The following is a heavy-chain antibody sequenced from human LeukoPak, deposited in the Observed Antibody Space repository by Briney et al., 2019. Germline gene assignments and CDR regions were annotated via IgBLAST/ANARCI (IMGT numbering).Heavy chain of an antibody. CDR2: INHSGST. V-gene: IGHV4-34*01. CDR1: GGSFSGYY. Sequence: SETLSLTCAVHGGSFSGYYWGWIRQPPGKGLEWIGEINHSGSTNYNPSLKSRVTISVDTSQKQFSLKLSSVTAADTAVYYCASINTDAPGWLDPWGQRTLVTVSS. CDR3: ASINTDAPGWLDP. D-gene: IGHD2-2*01. J-gene: IGHJ5*02.